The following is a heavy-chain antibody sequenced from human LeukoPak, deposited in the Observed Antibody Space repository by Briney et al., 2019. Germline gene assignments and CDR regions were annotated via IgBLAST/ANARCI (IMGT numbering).Heavy chain of an antibody. V-gene: IGHV4-39*01. CDR3: ARQGLRVGASNWFDP. Sequence: SETLSLTCTVSGGSISSSSYYWGWIRQPPGKGLEWIGSIYYSGSTYYNPSLKSRVTISVDTSKNQFSLKLSSVTAADTAVYYCARQGLRVGASNWFDPWGQGTLVTVSS. CDR1: GGSISSSSYY. J-gene: IGHJ5*02. CDR2: IYYSGST. D-gene: IGHD1-26*01.